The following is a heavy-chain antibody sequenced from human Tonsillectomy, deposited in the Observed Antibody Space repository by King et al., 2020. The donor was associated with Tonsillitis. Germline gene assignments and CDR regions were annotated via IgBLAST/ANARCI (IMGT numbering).Heavy chain of an antibody. V-gene: IGHV1-18*01. CDR3: ARETRIEGYNPFDY. J-gene: IGHJ4*02. CDR2: ISAYNGNT. CDR1: GYTFSSYG. D-gene: IGHD5-24*01. Sequence: HVQLVESGAEVKKPGASVKVSCKASGYTFSSYGISWVRQAPGQGLEWMGWISAYNGNTNYAQKLQGRVTMTTDTSTSTAYMELRSLRSDDTAVYYCARETRIEGYNPFDYWGQGTLVTVSS.